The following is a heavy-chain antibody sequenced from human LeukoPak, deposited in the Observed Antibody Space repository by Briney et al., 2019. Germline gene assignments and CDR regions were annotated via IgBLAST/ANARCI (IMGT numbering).Heavy chain of an antibody. J-gene: IGHJ4*02. D-gene: IGHD3-16*02. Sequence: GGSLRLSCAASGFTLSSYSMTWVRQAPGKGLEWVSSISSSSSYIYYADSVKGRFTISRDNAKNSLYLQMNSLRAEDTAVYYCARGAWGSYRQHDYWGQGTLVTVSS. CDR2: ISSSSSYI. CDR3: ARGAWGSYRQHDY. V-gene: IGHV3-21*01. CDR1: GFTLSSYS.